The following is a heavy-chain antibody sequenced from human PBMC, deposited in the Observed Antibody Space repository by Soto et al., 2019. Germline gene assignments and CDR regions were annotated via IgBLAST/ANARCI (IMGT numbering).Heavy chain of an antibody. CDR3: AREERDYTFDY. J-gene: IGHJ4*02. CDR2: INHSGST. CDR1: GGSFSGYY. V-gene: IGHV4-34*01. D-gene: IGHD4-17*01. Sequence: PSETLSLAGAVYGGSFSGYYWSWIRQPPGKGLEWIGEINHSGSTNYNPSLKSRVTISVDTSKNQFSLKLSSVTAADTAVYYCAREERDYTFDYWGQGTLVTVS.